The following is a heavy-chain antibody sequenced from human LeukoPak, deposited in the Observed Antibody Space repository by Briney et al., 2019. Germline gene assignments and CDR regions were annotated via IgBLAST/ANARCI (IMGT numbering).Heavy chain of an antibody. Sequence: GGSLRLSCAASGFTFSSYGMSWVRQAPGKGLEWVSGINWNGGSTGYADSVKGRFTTSRDNAKNSLYLQMNSLRAEDTALYYCARDGTAWSGSYYDFDYWGQGTLVTVSS. J-gene: IGHJ4*02. V-gene: IGHV3-20*04. CDR1: GFTFSSYG. D-gene: IGHD1-26*01. CDR2: INWNGGST. CDR3: ARDGTAWSGSYYDFDY.